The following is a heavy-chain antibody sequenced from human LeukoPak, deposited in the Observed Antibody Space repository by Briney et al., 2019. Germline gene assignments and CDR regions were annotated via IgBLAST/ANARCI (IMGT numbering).Heavy chain of an antibody. V-gene: IGHV3-21*01. CDR1: GFTFSSYS. CDR3: ARVDYSSGWYGFDY. D-gene: IGHD6-19*01. J-gene: IGHJ4*02. CDR2: ISSSSSYI. Sequence: GGSLRLSCAASGFTFSSYSMNWVRHAPGKGLEWVSSISSSSSYIYYADSVKGRFTISRDNAKNSLYLQMNSLRAEDTAVYYCARVDYSSGWYGFDYWGQGTLVTVSS.